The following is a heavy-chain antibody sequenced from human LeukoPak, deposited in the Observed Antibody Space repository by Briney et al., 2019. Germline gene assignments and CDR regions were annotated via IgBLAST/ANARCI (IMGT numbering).Heavy chain of an antibody. CDR3: AKSDSSGYYSAEYFQH. J-gene: IGHJ1*01. V-gene: IGHV3-9*01. D-gene: IGHD3-22*01. CDR2: ISWNSGSI. CDR1: GFTFDDYV. Sequence: GGSLRLSCTASGFTFDDYVMHWVRQAPGKGLEWVSGISWNSGSIGYADSVKGRFTISRDNAKNSLYLQMNSLRAEDTALYYCAKSDSSGYYSAEYFQHWGQGTLVTVSS.